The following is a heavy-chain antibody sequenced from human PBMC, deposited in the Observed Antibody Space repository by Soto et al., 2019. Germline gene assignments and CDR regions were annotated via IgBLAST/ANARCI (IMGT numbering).Heavy chain of an antibody. V-gene: IGHV5-51*01. CDR1: GYSFTRYW. CDR3: ATLHMITRGRGVPGGWYDP. D-gene: IGHD3-10*01. CDR2: FYPGDSDT. Sequence: GESLKISCNGSGYSFTRYWIGWLCQIPGKGLEWMGLFYPGDSDTRYSPSFQGQVTISADQSISPAYLQWSSLKASDTAMYYSATLHMITRGRGVPGGWYDPWSQGTM. J-gene: IGHJ5*02.